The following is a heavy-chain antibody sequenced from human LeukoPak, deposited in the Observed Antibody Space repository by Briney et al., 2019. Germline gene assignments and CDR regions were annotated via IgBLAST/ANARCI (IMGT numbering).Heavy chain of an antibody. CDR1: GVSISSYY. CDR3: ARGTKGLGLDY. D-gene: IGHD2-21*01. J-gene: IGHJ4*02. V-gene: IGHV4-4*07. Sequence: PEILSLTCTGSGVSISSYYWSWIRQPAGKGLEWIGRIYTSGSTNYNHSLKSRVTISVDKSKNQFSLKLSSVTAADTAVYYCARGTKGLGLDYWGRGTVVRVS. CDR2: IYTSGST.